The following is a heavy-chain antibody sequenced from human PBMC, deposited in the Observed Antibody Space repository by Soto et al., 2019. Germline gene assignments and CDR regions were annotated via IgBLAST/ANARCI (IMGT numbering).Heavy chain of an antibody. D-gene: IGHD3-22*01. Sequence: SETLSLTCTVSGGSISSSSYYWGWIRQPPGKGLEWIGSIYYSGSTYYNPSLKSRVTISVDTSKNQFSLKLSSVTAADTAVYYCARPGSYYYDSSGYYDDAFDIWGQGTMVTVSS. CDR3: ARPGSYYYDSSGYYDDAFDI. J-gene: IGHJ3*02. CDR2: IYYSGST. V-gene: IGHV4-39*01. CDR1: GGSISSSSYY.